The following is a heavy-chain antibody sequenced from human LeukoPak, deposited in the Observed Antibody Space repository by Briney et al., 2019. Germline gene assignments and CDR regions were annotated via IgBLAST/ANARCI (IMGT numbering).Heavy chain of an antibody. J-gene: IGHJ6*04. CDR2: ISAYNGNT. D-gene: IGHD3-10*01. Sequence: ASVKVSCKASGYTFTSYGISWVRQAPGQGLEWMVWISAYNGNTNYAQKLQGRVTMTTDTSTSTAYMELRSLRSDDTAVYYCARVVRGSDYYYYGMDVWGKGTTVTVSS. V-gene: IGHV1-18*04. CDR3: ARVVRGSDYYYYGMDV. CDR1: GYTFTSYG.